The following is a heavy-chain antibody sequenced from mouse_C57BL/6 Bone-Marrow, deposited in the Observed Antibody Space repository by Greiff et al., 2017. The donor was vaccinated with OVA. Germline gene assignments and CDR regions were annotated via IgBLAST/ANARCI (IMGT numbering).Heavy chain of an antibody. D-gene: IGHD2-4*01. Sequence: VQLQQPGAELVMPGASVKLSCKASGYTFTSYWMHWVKQRPGQGLEWIGEIDPSDSYTTYNQKFKGKSTLTVDKSSSTAYMQLSSLTSEDSAVYYCARSYDYDWYFDVWGTGTTVTVSS. J-gene: IGHJ1*03. CDR1: GYTFTSYW. CDR3: ARSYDYDWYFDV. CDR2: IDPSDSYT. V-gene: IGHV1-69*01.